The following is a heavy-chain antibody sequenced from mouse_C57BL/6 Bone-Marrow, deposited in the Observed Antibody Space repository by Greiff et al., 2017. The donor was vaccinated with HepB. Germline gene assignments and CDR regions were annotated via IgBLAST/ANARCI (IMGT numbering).Heavy chain of an antibody. CDR3: ARDRALGDWYFDV. D-gene: IGHD3-1*01. V-gene: IGHV5-4*01. J-gene: IGHJ1*03. CDR2: ISDGGSYT. Sequence: EVKLVESGGGLVKPGGSLKLSCAASGFTFSSYAMSWVRQTPEKRLEWVATISDGGSYTYYPDNVKGRFTISRDNAKNNLYLQMSHLKSEDTAMYYCARDRALGDWYFDVWGTGTTVTVSS. CDR1: GFTFSSYA.